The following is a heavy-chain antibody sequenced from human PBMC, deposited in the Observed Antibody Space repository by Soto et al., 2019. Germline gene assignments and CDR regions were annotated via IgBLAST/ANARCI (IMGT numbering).Heavy chain of an antibody. D-gene: IGHD1-26*01. J-gene: IGHJ1*01. CDR2: IWYDGSNK. CDR1: GFTFSSYG. Sequence: GGSLRLSCAASGFTFSSYGMHWVRQAPGKGLEWVAVIWYDGSNKYYADSVRGRFTISRDNSKNTLYLQMNSLRAEDTAVYYCARDPGLGDFQHWGQGTLVTVSS. V-gene: IGHV3-33*01. CDR3: ARDPGLGDFQH.